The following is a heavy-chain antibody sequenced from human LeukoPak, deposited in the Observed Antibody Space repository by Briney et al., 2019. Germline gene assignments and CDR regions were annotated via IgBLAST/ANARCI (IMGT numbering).Heavy chain of an antibody. CDR3: AKELREGRYTARVQIGY. Sequence: PGGSLTLTCTASGFSFNTYSLNWVRQAPGKGLEWVSAISGSGDSTYYADSVKGRFTISRDNSRNTLSLQMNSLRADDTAVFYCAKELREGRYTARVQIGYWGQGTLVTVSS. J-gene: IGHJ4*02. D-gene: IGHD5-18*01. CDR2: ISGSGDST. CDR1: GFSFNTYS. V-gene: IGHV3-23*01.